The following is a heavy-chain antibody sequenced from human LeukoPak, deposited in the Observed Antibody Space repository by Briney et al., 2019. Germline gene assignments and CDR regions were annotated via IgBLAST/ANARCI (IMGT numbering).Heavy chain of an antibody. J-gene: IGHJ4*02. D-gene: IGHD5-24*01. CDR3: AKSDDYNDRYYFVS. CDR1: GFTFSSYG. V-gene: IGHV3-23*01. CDR2: ISGRGDNT. Sequence: GGSLRPSCAASGFTFSSYGMNWVRQAPGKGLEWVSGISGRGDNTDYADSVKGRFTISRDNSKNTLYLQMNSLRAEDTAVYYCAKSDDYNDRYYFVSWGQGTLVTVSS.